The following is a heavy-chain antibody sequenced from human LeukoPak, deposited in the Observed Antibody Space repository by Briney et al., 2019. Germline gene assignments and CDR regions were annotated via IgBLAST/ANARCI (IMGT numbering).Heavy chain of an antibody. J-gene: IGHJ6*03. V-gene: IGHV1-8*01. D-gene: IGHD3-3*01. CDR1: GYTFTSYD. CDR2: MNPNSGNT. CDR3: ARGQGVRDFWSGYYYYYMDV. Sequence: GASVKVCCKASGYTFTSYDINWVRQATGQGLEWMGWMNPNSGNTGYAQKFQGRVTMTRNTSISTAYMELSSLRSEDTAVYYCARGQGVRDFWSGYYYYYMDVWGKGTTVTVSS.